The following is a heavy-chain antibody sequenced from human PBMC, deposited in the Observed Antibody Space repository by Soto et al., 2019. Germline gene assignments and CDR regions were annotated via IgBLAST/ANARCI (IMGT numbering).Heavy chain of an antibody. D-gene: IGHD2-2*01. Sequence: QVQLVQSGAEVKKPGSSVKVSCKASGGTFSSYTISWVRQAPGQGLEWMGRSIPILGIANYAQKFQGRVKITADQSTSTAYMELSSLRSEDTAVDYCARDWCTSCYAGHYDYGMDVWGPGTTVTVSS. J-gene: IGHJ6*02. CDR3: ARDWCTSCYAGHYDYGMDV. V-gene: IGHV1-69*08. CDR2: SIPILGIA. CDR1: GGTFSSYT.